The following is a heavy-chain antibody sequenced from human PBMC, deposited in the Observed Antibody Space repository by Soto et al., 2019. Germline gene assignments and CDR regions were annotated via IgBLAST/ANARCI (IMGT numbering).Heavy chain of an antibody. CDR2: ISGSGGST. CDR1: GFTFSSYA. CDR3: AKGLVGGNSEGWYFDL. V-gene: IGHV3-23*01. Sequence: EVQLLESGGGLVQPGGSLRLSCAASGFTFSSYAMSWVLQAPGKGLEWVSAISGSGGSTYYADSVKGRFTSSRDNSTNTLYLQMNSLRAEDTAVYYCAKGLVGGNSEGWYFDLWGRGTMVTVSS. D-gene: IGHD2-21*02. J-gene: IGHJ2*01.